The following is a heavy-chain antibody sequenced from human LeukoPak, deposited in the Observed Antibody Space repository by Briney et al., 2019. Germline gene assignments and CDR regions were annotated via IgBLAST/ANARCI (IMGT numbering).Heavy chain of an antibody. V-gene: IGHV3-7*01. J-gene: IGHJ3*02. CDR1: GFTFSSYW. CDR3: AREYSSGWSPIDAFDI. D-gene: IGHD6-19*01. Sequence: GGSLRLSCAASGFTFSSYWMSWVRQAPGKGLEWVANIKQDGSEKYYVDSVKGRFTISRDNAKNSLYLQMNSLRAEDTAVYYCAREYSSGWSPIDAFDIWGQGTMVTVSS. CDR2: IKQDGSEK.